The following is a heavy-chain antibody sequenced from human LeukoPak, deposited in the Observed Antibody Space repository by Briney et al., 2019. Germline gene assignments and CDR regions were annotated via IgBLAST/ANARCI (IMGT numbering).Heavy chain of an antibody. CDR2: IYYSGST. CDR3: AREIDELFDY. D-gene: IGHD1-7*01. V-gene: IGHV4-59*01. J-gene: IGHJ4*02. CDR1: GGSISSYY. Sequence: SETLSLTCTVSGGSISSYYWSWIRQPPGKGLEWIGYIYYSGSTNYNPSLKSRVTISVDTSKNQFSLKLSSVTAADTAVYYCAREIDELFDYWGQGTLVTVSS.